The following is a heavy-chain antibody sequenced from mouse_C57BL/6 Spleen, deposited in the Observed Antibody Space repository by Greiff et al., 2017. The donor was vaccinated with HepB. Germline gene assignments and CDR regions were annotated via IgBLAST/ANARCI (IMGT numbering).Heavy chain of an antibody. J-gene: IGHJ1*03. Sequence: VQGVESGPELVKPGASVKISCKASGYSFTSYYIHWVKQRPGQGLEWIGWIYPGSGNTKYNEKFKGKATLTADTSSSTAYMQLSSLTSEDSAVYYCARSTYDGYYVSWYFDVWGTGTTVTVSS. CDR3: ARSTYDGYYVSWYFDV. CDR2: IYPGSGNT. CDR1: GYSFTSYY. V-gene: IGHV1-66*01. D-gene: IGHD2-3*01.